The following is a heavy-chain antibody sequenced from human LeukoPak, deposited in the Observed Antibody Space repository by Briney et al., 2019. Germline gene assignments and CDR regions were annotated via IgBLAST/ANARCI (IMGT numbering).Heavy chain of an antibody. CDR3: ARDGGWFLDY. CDR2: ISSSGDST. Sequence: PGGSLRLSCAASGFTFSNYVMTWVRQAPGKGLEWVSAISSSGDSTYYADSVKGRFTISRDNSRYTLYLQLNGLRAEDTAVYYCARDGGWFLDYWGQGTLVTVSS. J-gene: IGHJ4*02. CDR1: GFTFSNYV. V-gene: IGHV3-23*01. D-gene: IGHD6-19*01.